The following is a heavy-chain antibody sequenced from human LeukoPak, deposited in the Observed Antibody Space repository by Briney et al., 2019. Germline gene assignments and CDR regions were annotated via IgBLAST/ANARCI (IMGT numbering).Heavy chain of an antibody. V-gene: IGHV3-30*18. CDR1: GFTFSSHG. CDR2: VSDDGKTT. CDR3: TKESESGSRYSFDY. J-gene: IGHJ4*02. Sequence: PGRSLRLSCAASGFTFSSHGIHWVRQAPGKGLEWVAVVSDDGKTTYYADSVKGRFTISRDNSKNALFLQMNSLRGEDTAVYYCTKESESGSRYSFDYWGQGTLVTVSS. D-gene: IGHD1-26*01.